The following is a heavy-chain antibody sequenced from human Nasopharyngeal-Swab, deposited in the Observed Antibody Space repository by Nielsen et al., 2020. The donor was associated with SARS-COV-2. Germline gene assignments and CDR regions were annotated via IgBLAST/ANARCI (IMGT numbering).Heavy chain of an antibody. D-gene: IGHD3-3*01. Sequence: SVKVACKASGGTFSRHGSGWVRQAPGQGLEWMGGIIPIFGTANYAQKFQGRVTITADESTSTVYMELSSLRSEDTAVYYCAREVLSDDFWSGYYFDYWGQGTLVTVSS. CDR2: IIPIFGTA. CDR1: GGTFSRHG. V-gene: IGHV1-69*13. CDR3: AREVLSDDFWSGYYFDY. J-gene: IGHJ4*02.